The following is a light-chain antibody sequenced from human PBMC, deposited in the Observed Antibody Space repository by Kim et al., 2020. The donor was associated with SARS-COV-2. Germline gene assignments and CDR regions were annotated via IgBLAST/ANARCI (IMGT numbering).Light chain of an antibody. V-gene: IGLV4-69*01. CDR1: SGHSNYA. CDR2: LNSDGSH. J-gene: IGLJ2*01. CDR3: QTWGSGIVV. Sequence: ASVKLTCTLSSGHSNYAIEWHQQQPEKGPRYLMKLNSDGSHNKGDGIPDRFSGSSSGAERYLTISSLQSEDEADYYCQTWGSGIVVFGGGTQLTVL.